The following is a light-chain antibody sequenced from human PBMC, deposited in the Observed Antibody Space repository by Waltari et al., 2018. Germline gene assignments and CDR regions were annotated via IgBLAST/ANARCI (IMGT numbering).Light chain of an antibody. Sequence: DIQMTQSPSSLSASVGDRVTITCRASQCVTSYLNWYQFKPGKAPKLLIYAASTLQSGVPSRFSGSGSGTDFSLTISSLQAEDVAVYYCQQYANTPRTFGQGTTVEIK. CDR3: QQYANTPRT. CDR2: AAS. V-gene: IGKV1-39*01. J-gene: IGKJ1*01. CDR1: QCVTSY.